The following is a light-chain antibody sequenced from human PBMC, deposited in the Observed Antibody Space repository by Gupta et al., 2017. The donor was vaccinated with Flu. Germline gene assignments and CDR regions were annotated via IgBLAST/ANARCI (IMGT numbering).Light chain of an antibody. CDR1: QSIGVD. CDR2: DAS. CDR3: QQFNNWPFT. Sequence: EVVMTQSPLILSVSPGEGVTLSCRASQSIGVDLAWYQQKHGQPPRPLIYDASFTASGVPIRFSAGGSETEFTLTINSLQPEDFAVYFCQQFNNWPFTFGQGTRLDIK. J-gene: IGKJ5*01. V-gene: IGKV3-15*01.